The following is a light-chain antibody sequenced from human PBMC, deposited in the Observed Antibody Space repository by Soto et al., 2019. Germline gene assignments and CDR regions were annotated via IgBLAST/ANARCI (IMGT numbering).Light chain of an antibody. CDR2: DAS. V-gene: IGKV1-5*01. CDR3: QQYNDYTT. J-gene: IGKJ5*01. CDR1: QNIRNW. Sequence: SPSTLSGVLGKGVTMTRRASQNIRNWLAWYQQKPGKAPNPLIYDASSLKSGVPARFSGSGSGTEFTLTISSLQPDDFATYYCQQYNDYTTFGQGTRLEIK.